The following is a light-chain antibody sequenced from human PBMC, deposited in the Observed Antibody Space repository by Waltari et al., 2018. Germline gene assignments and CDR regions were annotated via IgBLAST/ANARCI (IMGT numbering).Light chain of an antibody. CDR1: ASAHTH. CDR2: DTS. V-gene: IGKV3-15*01. Sequence: SCRATASAHTHLAWYQQKAGQYPRLLIYDTSTRATGIPPRFSRSGSGTEFTLTISSLQSEDSAVYYCQQNNHWPLTFGGGTKVEIK. J-gene: IGKJ4*01. CDR3: QQNNHWPLT.